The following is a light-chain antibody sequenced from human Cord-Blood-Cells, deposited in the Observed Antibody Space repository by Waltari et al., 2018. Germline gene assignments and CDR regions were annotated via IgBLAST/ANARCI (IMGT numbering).Light chain of an antibody. J-gene: IGKJ2*01. CDR3: QQNNNLPMYT. Sequence: EIVLTQSPATLSVSPGERATLSYRASQSVSSNLAWYQQKADQAPSIIIYGPPTSATGIQARFSGSGSVTEFTLTTSSLQSEDFAVYYCQQNNNLPMYTSGQGTKLEIK. V-gene: IGKV3-15*01. CDR1: QSVSSN. CDR2: GPP.